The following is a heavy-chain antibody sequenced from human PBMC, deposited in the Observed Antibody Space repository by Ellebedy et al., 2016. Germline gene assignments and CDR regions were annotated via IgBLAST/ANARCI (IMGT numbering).Heavy chain of an antibody. CDR2: INAGNGNT. V-gene: IGHV1-3*01. Sequence: ASVKVSCKASGYTFTSYAMHWVRQAPGQRLEWMGWINAGNGNTEYSQKFQGRVTITRDTSASTAYMELSSLRSEDTAVYYCATGHGDYEFSRVYGMDVWGQGTTVTVSS. CDR1: GYTFTSYA. CDR3: ATGHGDYEFSRVYGMDV. J-gene: IGHJ6*02. D-gene: IGHD4-17*01.